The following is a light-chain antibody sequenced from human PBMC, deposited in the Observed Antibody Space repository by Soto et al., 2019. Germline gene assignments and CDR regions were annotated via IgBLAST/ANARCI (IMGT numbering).Light chain of an antibody. CDR1: SSDIGAYNY. CDR2: DVN. Sequence: QSALTQPASVSGSPGQSITISCTGTSSDIGAYNYVSWYQQHPGQAPKLIICDVNNRPSGVSNRFSGSKSGNTASLTISGLQAEDEADYYCGSYTTTSTDVFGTGTKVTVL. CDR3: GSYTTTSTDV. V-gene: IGLV2-14*03. J-gene: IGLJ1*01.